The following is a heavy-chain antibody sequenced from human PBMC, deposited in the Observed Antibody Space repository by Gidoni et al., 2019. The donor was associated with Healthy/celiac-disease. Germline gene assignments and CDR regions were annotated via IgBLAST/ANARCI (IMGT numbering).Heavy chain of an antibody. CDR1: GGSISSYY. D-gene: IGHD3-22*01. Sequence: QVQLQESGTGLVKPSETLSLTCDVSGGSISSYYWSWIRQPPGKGLEWIGYIYYSGSTNYNPSLKSRVTISVDTSKNQFSLKLSSVTAADTAVYYCARLYRDLDYYDRSGYSLLLFDYWGQGTLVTVSS. V-gene: IGHV4-59*08. CDR3: ARLYRDLDYYDRSGYSLLLFDY. J-gene: IGHJ4*02. CDR2: IYYSGST.